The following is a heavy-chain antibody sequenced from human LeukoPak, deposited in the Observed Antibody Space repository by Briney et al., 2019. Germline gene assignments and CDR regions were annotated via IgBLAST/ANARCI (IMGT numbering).Heavy chain of an antibody. CDR3: ARGQRRHIDMAPSFDY. J-gene: IGHJ4*02. CDR1: GFTFSSYW. D-gene: IGHD5-24*01. Sequence: PGGSLRLSCAASGFTFSSYWMHWVRQAPGKGLEWVSGISPSGGITYYTDSVKGRFTISRDNSKNTQSLQMNSLRAEDTSVYYCARGQRRHIDMAPSFDYWGQGTLVTVSS. V-gene: IGHV3-23*01. CDR2: ISPSGGIT.